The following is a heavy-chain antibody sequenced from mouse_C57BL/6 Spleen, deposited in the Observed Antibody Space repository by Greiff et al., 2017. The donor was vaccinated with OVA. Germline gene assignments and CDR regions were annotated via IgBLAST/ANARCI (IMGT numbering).Heavy chain of an antibody. Sequence: QVQLQQPGAELVRPGTSVKLSCKASGYTFTSYWMHWVKQRPGQGLEWIGVIDPSDSYTNYNQKFKGKATLTVDTSSSTAYMQLSSLTSEDSAVYYCARTPTYYGSSYFDYWGQGTTLTVSS. D-gene: IGHD1-1*01. V-gene: IGHV1-59*01. CDR2: IDPSDSYT. J-gene: IGHJ2*01. CDR3: ARTPTYYGSSYFDY. CDR1: GYTFTSYW.